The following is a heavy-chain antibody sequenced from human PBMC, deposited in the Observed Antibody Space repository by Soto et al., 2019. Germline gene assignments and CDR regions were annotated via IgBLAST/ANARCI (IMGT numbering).Heavy chain of an antibody. CDR2: IDPSGGST. CDR3: ARVRCSSTSCYSFGTGYDAFDL. J-gene: IGHJ3*01. Sequence: EASVKVSCKASGYTFTSYYMHWVRQAPGQGLEWMGIIDPSGGSTSYAQKFQGRVTMTRDTSTRTVYMELSSLRSEDTAVYYCARVRCSSTSCYSFGTGYDAFDLWGKGKM. D-gene: IGHD2-2*02. V-gene: IGHV1-46*01. CDR1: GYTFTSYY.